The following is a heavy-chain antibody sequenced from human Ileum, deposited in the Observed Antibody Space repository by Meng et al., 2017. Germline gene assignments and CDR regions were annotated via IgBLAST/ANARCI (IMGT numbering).Heavy chain of an antibody. V-gene: IGHV4-59*01. CDR1: GGSINYY. CDR3: ARGRSAGTALDAFDI. D-gene: IGHD6-13*01. Sequence: GSLRLSCTVSGGSINYYWSWIRQPPGKGPEWIGYIHYSGSTDYSPSLKSRVTISVDTSKNQFSLKLNSVTAADTAVYYCARGRSAGTALDAFDIWGQGTMVTVSS. J-gene: IGHJ3*02. CDR2: IHYSGST.